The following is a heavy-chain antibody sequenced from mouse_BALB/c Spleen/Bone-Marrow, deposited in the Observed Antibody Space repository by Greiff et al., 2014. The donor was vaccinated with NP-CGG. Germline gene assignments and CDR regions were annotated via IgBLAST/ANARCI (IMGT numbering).Heavy chain of an antibody. CDR2: ILPGSGST. D-gene: IGHD4-1*01. V-gene: IGHV1-9*01. Sequence: VKLQESGAELMKPGASVKISCKATGYTFSSYWIEWVKQRPGHGLEWIGEILPGSGSTNYNEKFKGKATFTADTSSNTAYMQLSSPASEDSAVYYCARDWDAFAYWGQGTLVTVSA. CDR3: ARDWDAFAY. J-gene: IGHJ3*01. CDR1: GYTFSSYW.